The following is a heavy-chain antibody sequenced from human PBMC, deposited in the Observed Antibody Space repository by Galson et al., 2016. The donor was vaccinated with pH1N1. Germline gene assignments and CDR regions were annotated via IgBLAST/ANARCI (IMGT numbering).Heavy chain of an antibody. CDR1: GDSVSSNSAA. CDR3: ARSEYYYDSSGYRHDTFDI. Sequence: CAISGDSVSSNSAAWNWTRQSPSRGLEWLGRTCYRSKWYNDYGVSVKSRITINPDTSKNQLSLQLNSVTPEDTAVYYCARSEYYYDSSGYRHDTFDIWGQGTTVTVSS. D-gene: IGHD3-22*01. V-gene: IGHV6-1*01. J-gene: IGHJ3*02. CDR2: TCYRSKWYN.